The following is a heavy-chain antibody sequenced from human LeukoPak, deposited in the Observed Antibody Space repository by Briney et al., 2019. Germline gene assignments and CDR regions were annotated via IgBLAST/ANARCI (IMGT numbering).Heavy chain of an antibody. CDR3: AGGRKGNYDWFDP. J-gene: IGHJ5*02. Sequence: ASVKVSCTASGYTFTSYDINWVRQATGQGLEWMGWMNPNSGNTGYAQKFQGRVTMTRNTTISTAYMELSSLRSEDTAVYYCAGGRKGNYDWFDPWGQGTLVTVSS. D-gene: IGHD1-7*01. CDR2: MNPNSGNT. V-gene: IGHV1-8*01. CDR1: GYTFTSYD.